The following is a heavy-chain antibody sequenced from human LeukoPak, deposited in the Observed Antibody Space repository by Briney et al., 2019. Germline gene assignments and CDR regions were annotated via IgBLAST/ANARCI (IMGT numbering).Heavy chain of an antibody. CDR3: AREQDLYSQPNCSSTSCYGFDP. CDR2: INPNSGGT. Sequence: ASVKVSCKASGYTFTGYYMHWVRQAPGQGLEWMGWINPNSGGTNYAQKFQGRVTMTRDASISTAYMELSRLRSDDTAVYYCAREQDLYSQPNCSSTSCYGFDPWGQGTLVTVSS. CDR1: GYTFTGYY. V-gene: IGHV1-2*02. J-gene: IGHJ5*02. D-gene: IGHD2-2*01.